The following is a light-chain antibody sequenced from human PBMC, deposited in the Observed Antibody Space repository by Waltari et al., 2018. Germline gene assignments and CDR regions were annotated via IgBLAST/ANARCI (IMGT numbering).Light chain of an antibody. Sequence: DIQMTQSPSSLSASVGDTVTITCRAGQDISSYLNWFQQKPGKAPKLLIYGATSLESGVPSRFSGSGSGTEFTLTISSLQPEDFAAYYCLHHHSYPFTFGPGTKLDIK. CDR1: QDISSY. V-gene: IGKV1-17*01. CDR2: GAT. J-gene: IGKJ3*01. CDR3: LHHHSYPFT.